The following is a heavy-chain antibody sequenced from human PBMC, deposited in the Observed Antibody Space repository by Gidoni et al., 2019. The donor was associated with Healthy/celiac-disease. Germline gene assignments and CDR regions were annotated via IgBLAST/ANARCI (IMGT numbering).Heavy chain of an antibody. Sequence: EVQLLESGGGLVQPGGSLRLSCAAAGFTFSSYAMSWVRQAPGKGLEWVSAISGSGGSTYYADSVKGRFTISRDNSKNTLYLQMNSLRAEDTAVYYCAKTYGPGGAYYDFWSGYYDGYYFDYWGQGTLVTVSS. CDR3: AKTYGPGGAYYDFWSGYYDGYYFDY. D-gene: IGHD3-3*01. V-gene: IGHV3-23*01. J-gene: IGHJ4*02. CDR2: ISGSGGST. CDR1: GFTFSSYA.